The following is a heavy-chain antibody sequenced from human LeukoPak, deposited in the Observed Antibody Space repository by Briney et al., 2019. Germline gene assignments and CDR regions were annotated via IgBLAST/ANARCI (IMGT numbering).Heavy chain of an antibody. Sequence: PGGSLRLSCAASGFTFSSYDMHWVRQATGKGLEWVSAIGTAGDTYYPGSVKGRFTISRDNAKNSLYLQMNSLRAEDTAVYYCARDMSIFGVVIPLEAYFDYWGQGTLVTVSS. CDR3: ARDMSIFGVVIPLEAYFDY. V-gene: IGHV3-13*01. D-gene: IGHD3-3*01. CDR1: GFTFSSYD. J-gene: IGHJ4*02. CDR2: IGTAGDT.